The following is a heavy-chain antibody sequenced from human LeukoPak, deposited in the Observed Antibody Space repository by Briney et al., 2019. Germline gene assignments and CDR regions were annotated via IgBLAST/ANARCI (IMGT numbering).Heavy chain of an antibody. J-gene: IGHJ4*02. CDR1: GFTFSSYE. Sequence: PGGSLRLSCAASGFTFSSYEMNWVRQAPGKGLQWVSCISDSGRTIYYADSVKGRFTISRDNAKKSLYLQMSSLRGEDTAVYYCASQPYSTPNYWGQGTLVTVSS. D-gene: IGHD5-18*01. V-gene: IGHV3-48*03. CDR3: ASQPYSTPNY. CDR2: ISDSGRTI.